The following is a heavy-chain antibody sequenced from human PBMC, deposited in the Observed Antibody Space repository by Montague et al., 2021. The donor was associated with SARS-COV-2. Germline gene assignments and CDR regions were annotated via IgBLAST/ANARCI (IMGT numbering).Heavy chain of an antibody. Sequence: SLRLSCAASGFTFSSHEMNWVRQAPGKGLEWIAYISSRGSPKYYADSVKGRFTISRDNAKNSLCLQMNSLRAEDTAIYYCAREGYCSSTNCYRPEYFQYWGQGSLVSVSS. V-gene: IGHV3-48*03. CDR3: AREGYCSSTNCYRPEYFQY. CDR2: ISSRGSPK. D-gene: IGHD2-2*01. CDR1: GFTFSSHE. J-gene: IGHJ1*01.